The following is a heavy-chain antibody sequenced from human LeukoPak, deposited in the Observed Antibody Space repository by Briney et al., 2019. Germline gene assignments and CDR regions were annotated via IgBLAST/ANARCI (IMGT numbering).Heavy chain of an antibody. CDR3: AREPPGIDDAFDI. CDR1: GXPISGYY. D-gene: IGHD2-15*01. CDR2: IYYSGST. Sequence: SETLSLTWSVSGXPISGYYWTWIRQPPGKGLEWIGYIYYSGSTNYNPSLKSRVTLSVDTSKNQFSLKLNSVTAADTAVYFCAREPPGIDDAFDIWGQGTMVTVSS. J-gene: IGHJ3*02. V-gene: IGHV4-59*01.